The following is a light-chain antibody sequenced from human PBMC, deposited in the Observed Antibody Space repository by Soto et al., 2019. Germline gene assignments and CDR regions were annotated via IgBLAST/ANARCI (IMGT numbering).Light chain of an antibody. Sequence: SVLTQSPGTLSLSPGERATLSCMASQSVSSSYLALYQQKPGQAPRLVIYGASSRATGIPDRFSGSGSGTDFTLTISRLEPEDFAVYYCQQYGSSLLTFGGGTKVDIK. CDR1: QSVSSSY. CDR2: GAS. J-gene: IGKJ4*01. V-gene: IGKV3-20*01. CDR3: QQYGSSLLT.